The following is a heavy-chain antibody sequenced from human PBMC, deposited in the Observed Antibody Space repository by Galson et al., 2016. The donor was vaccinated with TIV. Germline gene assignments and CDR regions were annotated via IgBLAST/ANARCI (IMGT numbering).Heavy chain of an antibody. D-gene: IGHD2-15*01. V-gene: IGHV3-23*01. CDR1: GFTFSTYA. CDR3: AKVKRGGGTNMVFDS. CDR2: IIGTTGDT. Sequence: SLRLSCAASGFTFSTYAMSWVRQAPGNGLEWVSAIIGTTGDTYYTDSVKGRFTISRDISKNTLFLQMNSLRAEDTSMYYCAKVKRGGGTNMVFDSWGQGNLVTVSS. J-gene: IGHJ5*01.